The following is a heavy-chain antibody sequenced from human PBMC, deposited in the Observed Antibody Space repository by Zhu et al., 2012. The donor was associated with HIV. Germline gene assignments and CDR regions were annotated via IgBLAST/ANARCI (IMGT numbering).Heavy chain of an antibody. CDR2: IYYSGST. CDR1: GGSISSSSYY. D-gene: IGHD6-13*01. V-gene: IGHV4-39*01. CDR3: ARHGPGLSSSWYEDY. Sequence: QVQLQESGPGLVKPSETLSLTCTVSGGSISSSSYYWGWIRQPPGKGLEWIGSIYYSGSTYYSPSLQSRVTISVDTSKNQFSLKLSSVTAADTAVYYCARHGPGLSSSWYEDYWGQGTLGHRLL. J-gene: IGHJ4*02.